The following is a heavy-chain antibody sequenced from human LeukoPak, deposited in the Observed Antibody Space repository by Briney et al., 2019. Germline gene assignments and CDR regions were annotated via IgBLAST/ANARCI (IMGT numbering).Heavy chain of an antibody. D-gene: IGHD2-2*01. CDR3: ARLKLLWSNYFDY. CDR2: IKQDGSEK. J-gene: IGHJ4*02. CDR1: GFTFSSYW. V-gene: IGHV3-7*01. Sequence: GGSLRLSCAASGFTFSSYWMSWVRQAPGKGLEWVANIKQDGSEKYYVDSVKGRFTISRDNAKNSLYLQMNSLRAVDTAVYYCARLKLLWSNYFDYWGQGTLVTVSS.